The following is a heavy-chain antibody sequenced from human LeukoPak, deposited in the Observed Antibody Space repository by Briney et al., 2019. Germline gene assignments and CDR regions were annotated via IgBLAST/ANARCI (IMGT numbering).Heavy chain of an antibody. CDR3: ARDGQWLVLGMDV. D-gene: IGHD6-19*01. CDR2: ISSSSSYI. CDR1: GFTFSSYS. J-gene: IGHJ6*02. Sequence: GGSLRLSCAASGFTFSSYSMNWVRQAPGKGLEWVSSISSSSSYIYYAGSVKGRFTISRDNAKNSLYLQMNSLRAEDTAVYYCARDGQWLVLGMDVWGQGTTVTVSS. V-gene: IGHV3-21*01.